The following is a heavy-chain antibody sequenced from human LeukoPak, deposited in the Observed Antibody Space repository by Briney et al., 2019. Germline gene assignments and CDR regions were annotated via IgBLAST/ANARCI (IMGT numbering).Heavy chain of an antibody. J-gene: IGHJ4*02. V-gene: IGHV3-23*01. CDR3: ARDSLSAYDILTGYYIGLRGVVDY. CDR1: GFTFSSYG. Sequence: SGGSLRLSCAASGFTFSSYGMSWVRQAPGKGLEWVSAISGSGGSTYYADSVKGRFTIPRDNSRNTLYLQMNSLRAEDTAVYYCARDSLSAYDILTGYYIGLRGVVDYWGQGTLVTVSS. CDR2: ISGSGGST. D-gene: IGHD3-9*01.